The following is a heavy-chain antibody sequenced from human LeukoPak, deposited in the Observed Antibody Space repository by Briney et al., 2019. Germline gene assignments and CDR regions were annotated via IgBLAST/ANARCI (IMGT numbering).Heavy chain of an antibody. V-gene: IGHV3-49*03. J-gene: IGHJ4*02. D-gene: IGHD3-9*01. CDR3: TRRYGRYSDWLYYFDY. Sequence: PGRSLRLSCTASGFTFGDYAMSWFREAPGKGLEWVGFIRSKAYGGTTEYAASVKGRFTISRDDSKSIAYLQMNSLKTEDTAVYYCTRRYGRYSDWLYYFDYWGQGTLVTVSS. CDR1: GFTFGDYA. CDR2: IRSKAYGGTT.